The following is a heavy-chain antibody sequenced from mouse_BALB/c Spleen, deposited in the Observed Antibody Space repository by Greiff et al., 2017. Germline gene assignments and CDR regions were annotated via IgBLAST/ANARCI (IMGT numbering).Heavy chain of an antibody. CDR1: GFNIKDTY. D-gene: IGHD2-3*01. CDR2: IDPANGNT. J-gene: IGHJ3*01. CDR3: ARYDGYYGWFAY. V-gene: IGHV14-3*02. Sequence: VQLQHSGAELVKPGASVKLSCTASGFNIKDTYMHWVKQRPEQGLEWIGRIDPANGNTKYDPKFQGKATITADTSSNTAYLQLSSLTSEDTAVYYCARYDGYYGWFAYWGQGTLVTVSA.